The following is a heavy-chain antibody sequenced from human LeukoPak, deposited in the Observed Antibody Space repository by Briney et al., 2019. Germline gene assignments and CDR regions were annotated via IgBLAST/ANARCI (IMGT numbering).Heavy chain of an antibody. CDR3: AVRYSGSYYGPYYYYVMDV. J-gene: IGHJ6*02. V-gene: IGHV4-59*01. CDR2: IHYSGGT. Sequence: SETLSLTCTVSGGSIRSFYWNWIRRPPGKGLEWIGYIHYSGGTNYNPSLESRATISADTSKNQFSLKLSSVTAADTAVYYCAVRYSGSYYGPYYYYVMDVWGQGTTVTVSS. D-gene: IGHD1-26*01. CDR1: GGSIRSFY.